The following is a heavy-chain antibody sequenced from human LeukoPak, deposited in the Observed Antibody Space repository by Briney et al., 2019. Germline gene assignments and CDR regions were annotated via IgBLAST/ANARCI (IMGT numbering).Heavy chain of an antibody. CDR1: GYIFTSYW. V-gene: IGHV5-51*01. CDR3: ARHYSDSSAYSYRYYGMDV. J-gene: IGHJ6*02. CDR2: IYPGDSDI. D-gene: IGHD3-22*01. Sequence: GESLKISCKGSGYIFTSYWIGWVRQMPGKGLEWMGIIYPGDSDIRYSPSFQGQVTISADKSISTAYLQWSSLKASDIAIYYCARHYSDSSAYSYRYYGMDVWGQGTTVTVSS.